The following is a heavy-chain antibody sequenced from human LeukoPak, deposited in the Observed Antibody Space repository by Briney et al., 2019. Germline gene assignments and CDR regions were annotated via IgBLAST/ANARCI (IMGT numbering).Heavy chain of an antibody. Sequence: SETLSLTCAVSGGSISSSNWWSWVRQPPGKGLEWIGEIYHSGSTNYNPSLKSRVTISVDKSKNQFSLKLSSVTAADTAVYYCTRAIRQPPDILTGYLPNDYWGQGTLVTVSS. D-gene: IGHD3-9*01. V-gene: IGHV4-4*02. CDR2: IYHSGST. J-gene: IGHJ4*02. CDR3: TRAIRQPPDILTGYLPNDY. CDR1: GGSISSSNW.